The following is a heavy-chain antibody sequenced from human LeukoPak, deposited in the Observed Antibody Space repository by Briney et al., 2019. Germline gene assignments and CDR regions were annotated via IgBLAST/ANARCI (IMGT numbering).Heavy chain of an antibody. CDR2: ISGSGGST. Sequence: GGSLRLSCAASGFIFSRYALTWVRQAPGKGLEWVSAISGSGGSTYYADSVKGRFTISRDNSKNTLYLQMNSLRAEDTAVYYCAKALDSSGYPGYYFDYWGQGTLVTVSS. J-gene: IGHJ4*02. CDR3: AKALDSSGYPGYYFDY. V-gene: IGHV3-23*01. D-gene: IGHD3-22*01. CDR1: GFIFSRYA.